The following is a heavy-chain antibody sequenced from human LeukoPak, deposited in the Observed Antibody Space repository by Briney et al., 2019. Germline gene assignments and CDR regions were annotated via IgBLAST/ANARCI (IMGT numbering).Heavy chain of an antibody. CDR1: GFTFSSYG. CDR3: ARDESQYYDFWSGYPLIY. Sequence: GGSLRLSCAASGFTFSSYGMHWVRQAPGKGLEWVAVIWYDGSNKYYADSVKGRFTISRGNSKNTLYLQMNSLRAEDTAVYYCARDESQYYDFWSGYPLIYWGQGTLVTVSS. J-gene: IGHJ4*02. CDR2: IWYDGSNK. D-gene: IGHD3-3*01. V-gene: IGHV3-33*01.